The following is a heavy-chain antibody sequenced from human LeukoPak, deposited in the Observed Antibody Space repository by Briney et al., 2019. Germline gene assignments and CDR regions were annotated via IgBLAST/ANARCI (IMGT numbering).Heavy chain of an antibody. CDR2: ISGSGGST. D-gene: IGHD6-19*01. Sequence: PGESLRLSCAASGFSFSAYSMVWVRQAPGKGLEWVSAISGSGGSTYYADSVKGRFTISRDNSKNTLYLQMNSLRAEDTAVYYCAKDPERGIAVAGTKNDAFDIWGQGTMVTVSS. CDR3: AKDPERGIAVAGTKNDAFDI. J-gene: IGHJ3*02. V-gene: IGHV3-23*01. CDR1: GFSFSAYS.